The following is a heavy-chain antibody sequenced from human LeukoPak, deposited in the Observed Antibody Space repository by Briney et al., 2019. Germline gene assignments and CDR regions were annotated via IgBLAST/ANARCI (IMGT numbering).Heavy chain of an antibody. J-gene: IGHJ5*02. V-gene: IGHV4-34*01. CDR3: ARRSYCSSTRCRGWFDP. D-gene: IGHD2-2*01. CDR2: INHSGST. CDR1: GGSFSGYY. Sequence: SETLSLTCAVYGGSFSGYYWSWLRQPPGKGGEGMGEINHSGSTNYNPSLTSRVTISVDTSKNQFSLKLSSVTAADTAVYSCARRSYCSSTRCRGWFDPWGQGTLVTVSS.